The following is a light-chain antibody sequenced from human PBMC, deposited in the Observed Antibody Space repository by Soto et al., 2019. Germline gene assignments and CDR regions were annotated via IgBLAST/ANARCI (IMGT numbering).Light chain of an antibody. CDR3: QKYNSAPWT. V-gene: IGKV1-27*01. CDR2: AAS. CDR1: QGISNY. Sequence: DIKMTQSPSSLSAYVGDRVTITCRASQGISNYLAWYQQKPGKVPKLLIYAASTLQSGVPSRFSGSGSGTDFTLTISSLQPEDVATYYCQKYNSAPWTFGQGSMVDI. J-gene: IGKJ1*01.